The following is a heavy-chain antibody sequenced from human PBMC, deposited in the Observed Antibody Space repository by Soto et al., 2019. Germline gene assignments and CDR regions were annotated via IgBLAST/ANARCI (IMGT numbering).Heavy chain of an antibody. D-gene: IGHD1-26*01. V-gene: IGHV3-30*18. Sequence: PGGSLRLSCAASGFTFSSYGMHWVRQAPGKGLEWVAVISYDGSNKYYADSVKGRFTISRDNSKNTLYLQMNSLRAEDTAVYYCAKDGKVGATVLDYWGQGTLVTVSS. J-gene: IGHJ4*02. CDR2: ISYDGSNK. CDR1: GFTFSSYG. CDR3: AKDGKVGATVLDY.